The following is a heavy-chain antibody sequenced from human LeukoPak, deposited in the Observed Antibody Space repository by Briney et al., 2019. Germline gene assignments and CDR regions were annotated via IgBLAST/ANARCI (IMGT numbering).Heavy chain of an antibody. V-gene: IGHV4-39*01. CDR1: GDSVSRSSSH. D-gene: IGHD6-19*01. J-gene: IGHJ4*02. Sequence: PSETLSLTCTVSGDSVSRSSSHWGWIRQPPGKGLEWIGIIYYSGGTYYNPSLGSRFTITVDTSKNQFSLKVISATAADTAVYYCARLFIAGTGPSLWGQRTLVTVSS. CDR3: ARLFIAGTGPSL. CDR2: IYYSGGT.